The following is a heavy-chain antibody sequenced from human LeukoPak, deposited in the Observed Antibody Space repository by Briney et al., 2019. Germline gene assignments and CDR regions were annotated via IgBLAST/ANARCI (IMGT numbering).Heavy chain of an antibody. CDR1: GYTFTGYY. CDR2: INPNSGGT. Sequence: ASVKVSCKASGYTFTGYYMHWVRQAPGQGLEWMGWINPNSGGTNYAQKFQGRVTMTRDTSISTAYMELRRLDSDDTAVYYCARVQGNNWNDDYFDYWGQGTLVTVSS. V-gene: IGHV1-2*02. CDR3: ARVQGNNWNDDYFDY. J-gene: IGHJ4*02. D-gene: IGHD1-1*01.